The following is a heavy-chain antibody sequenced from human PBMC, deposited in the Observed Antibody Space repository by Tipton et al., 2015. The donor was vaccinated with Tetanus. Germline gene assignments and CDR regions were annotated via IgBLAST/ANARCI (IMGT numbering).Heavy chain of an antibody. D-gene: IGHD4-17*01. Sequence: LRLSCTVSGASIGSISYYWSWIRQPPGKGLEWIGYTYYSGSTGYNPSLKSRVTISIDSSKNQFSLKLTSVTAADTAVYYCARGERYGDYAYWGQGALVTVSS. CDR2: TYYSGST. CDR3: ARGERYGDYAY. CDR1: GASIGSISYY. J-gene: IGHJ4*02. V-gene: IGHV4-61*01.